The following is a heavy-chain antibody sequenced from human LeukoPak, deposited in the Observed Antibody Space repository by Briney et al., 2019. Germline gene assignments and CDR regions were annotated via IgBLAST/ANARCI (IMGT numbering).Heavy chain of an antibody. CDR3: ARRGSGASLEYYFDL. D-gene: IGHD1-14*01. Sequence: SEALSLTCTVSGSSISSYYWSWIRQPPGKGLEYIGYIYYSGNTNSNPSLNSRVTISVDTSKNQFSLKLSSVTAADTAVYYCARRGSGASLEYYFDLWGRGTLVTVSS. V-gene: IGHV4-59*08. CDR1: GSSISSYY. J-gene: IGHJ2*01. CDR2: IYYSGNT.